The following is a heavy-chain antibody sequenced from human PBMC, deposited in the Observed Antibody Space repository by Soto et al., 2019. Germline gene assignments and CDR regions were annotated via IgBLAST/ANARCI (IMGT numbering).Heavy chain of an antibody. V-gene: IGHV4-59*08. D-gene: IGHD2-21*02. J-gene: IGHJ6*03. CDR2: IYYSGST. CDR1: GGSISSYY. Sequence: SETLSLTCTVSGGSISSYYWSWIRQPPGKGLEWIGYIYYSGSTNYNPSLKSRVTISVDTSKNQFSLKLSSVTAADTAVYYCARGGGDPLLIKYYYYYYMDVWGKGTTVTVSS. CDR3: ARGGGDPLLIKYYYYYYMDV.